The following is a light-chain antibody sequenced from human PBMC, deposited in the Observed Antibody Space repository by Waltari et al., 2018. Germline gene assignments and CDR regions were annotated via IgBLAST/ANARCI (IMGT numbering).Light chain of an antibody. V-gene: IGKV3-15*01. CDR2: GAS. J-gene: IGKJ1*01. CDR1: QSVNSN. CDR3: QQYNNFWT. Sequence: EIVMTQSPTTLSVSPGERATLSCRASQSVNSNLSWFQQKPGQAPRLLIYGASTRATGIPARFSGSGSWTEFTLPISSLQSEDFAVYYCQQYNNFWTFGQGTKVEIK.